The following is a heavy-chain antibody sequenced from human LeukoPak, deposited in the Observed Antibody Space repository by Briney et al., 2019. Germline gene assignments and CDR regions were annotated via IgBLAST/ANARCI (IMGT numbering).Heavy chain of an antibody. J-gene: IGHJ4*02. CDR1: GFTFSNYW. CDR2: LNPYGNDK. CDR3: SRDLGTGRPHDV. Sequence: GGAPRLSCAASGFTFSNYWMTWVRQAPGKGLEWVANLNPYGNDKYYDDCVKGRFTISRDNARDSLYLEMHSLRAQDTAIYYCSRDLGTGRPHDVWGRGTLVTVSS. V-gene: IGHV3-7*01. D-gene: IGHD3/OR15-3a*01.